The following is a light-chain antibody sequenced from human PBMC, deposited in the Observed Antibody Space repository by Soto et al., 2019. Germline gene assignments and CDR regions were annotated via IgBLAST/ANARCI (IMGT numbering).Light chain of an antibody. CDR3: QQRSNWPPSIT. CDR1: QSVNNY. Sequence: EIVLTQSPATLSLSPGERATLSCRASQSVNNYLAWYQQKPGQAPRLLIYDASNRATGIPARFSGSGSGTDFTLTISSLEPEDFAVYYCQQRSNWPPSITFGQGTRLEIK. CDR2: DAS. V-gene: IGKV3-11*01. J-gene: IGKJ5*01.